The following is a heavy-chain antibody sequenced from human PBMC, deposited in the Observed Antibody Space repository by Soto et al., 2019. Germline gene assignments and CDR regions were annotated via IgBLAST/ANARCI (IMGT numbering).Heavy chain of an antibody. CDR2: LWYDGSNK. V-gene: IGHV3-33*01. J-gene: IGHJ4*02. Sequence: QVQLVESGGALVQPGRSLRLSGEAPGFTFSNYAMHWVRQAPGKGLEWVAVLWYDGSNKYYANSVKGRFTISRDNSKSTLYLQMNSLRAEDTAVFYCAREGRGYDYYFDYWGQGTLVTVSS. CDR3: AREGRGYDYYFDY. D-gene: IGHD5-12*01. CDR1: GFTFSNYA.